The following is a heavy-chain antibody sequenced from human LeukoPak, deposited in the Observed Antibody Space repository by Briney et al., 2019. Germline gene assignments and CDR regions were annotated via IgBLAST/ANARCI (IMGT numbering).Heavy chain of an antibody. D-gene: IGHD2-15*01. CDR2: INYSGST. J-gene: IGHJ4*02. CDR3: AREGRGGHNFDY. Sequence: SETLSLTCAVSDESFSGYYWNWIRQPPGRGLEWIGEINYSGSTKYHPPLKSRVTMSVDKSKKQLSLKLSSVTAADTAVYYCAREGRGGHNFDYWGQGTLVIVSS. CDR1: DESFSGYY. V-gene: IGHV4-34*01.